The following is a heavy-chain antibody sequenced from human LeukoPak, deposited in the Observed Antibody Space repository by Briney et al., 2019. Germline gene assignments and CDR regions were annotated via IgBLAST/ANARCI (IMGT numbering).Heavy chain of an antibody. V-gene: IGHV4-39*07. CDR3: ARASYYDFWSGLVEYYYYYYMDV. J-gene: IGHJ6*03. D-gene: IGHD3-3*01. CDR2: IFYSGST. Sequence: SETLSLTCSVSGGSISSGSYYWGWIRQPPGKGLEWIGSIFYSGSTYDNPSLKSRVTISLDTSKNQFSLKLSSVTAADTAVYYCARASYYDFWSGLVEYYYYYYMDVWGKGTTVTVSS. CDR1: GGSISSGSYY.